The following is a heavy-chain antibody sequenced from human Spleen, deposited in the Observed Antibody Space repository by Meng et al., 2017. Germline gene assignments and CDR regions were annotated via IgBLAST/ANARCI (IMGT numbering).Heavy chain of an antibody. J-gene: IGHJ4*02. CDR2: INHSGST. CDR1: GGSFSGYY. V-gene: IGHV4-34*01. D-gene: IGHD3-3*01. CDR3: ARVSRGWSGYYGY. Sequence: VQLQQWGAGLLKPSETLSLTCAVYGGSFSGYYWSWIRQPPGKGLEWIGEINHSGSTNYNPSLKSRVTISVDTSKNQFSLKLSSVIAADTAVYYCARVSRGWSGYYGYWGQGTLVTVSS.